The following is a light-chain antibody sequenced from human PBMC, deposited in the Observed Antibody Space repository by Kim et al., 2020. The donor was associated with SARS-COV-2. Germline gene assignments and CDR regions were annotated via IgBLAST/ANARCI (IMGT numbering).Light chain of an antibody. V-gene: IGKV1-5*03. CDR2: KTS. J-gene: IGKJ1*01. CDR1: QSISSW. CDR3: QQYNGFSRT. Sequence: ASVGDGVTISCRASQSISSWLAWYQQKPGTAPKLLIFKTSILESGVPSRFSGSGSGTEFTLTISSLQPDDFATYYCQQYNGFSRTFGQGTKVDIK.